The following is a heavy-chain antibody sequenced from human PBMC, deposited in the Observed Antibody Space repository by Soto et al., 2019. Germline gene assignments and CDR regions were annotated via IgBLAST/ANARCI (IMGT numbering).Heavy chain of an antibody. V-gene: IGHV4-39*01. J-gene: IGHJ4*02. D-gene: IGHD3-22*01. CDR1: GGSISSSSSY. CDR3: VGLFPYVSSGLHLNY. CDR2: IYYLGNT. Sequence: ASETLSLTCTVSGGSISSSSSYWGWIRQPPGKGLEWVGSIYYLGNTYYNPSLGGRVSISVDTSKNQFSLKLNSVTAADTAVFYCVGLFPYVSSGLHLNYLGQGTLVTVSS.